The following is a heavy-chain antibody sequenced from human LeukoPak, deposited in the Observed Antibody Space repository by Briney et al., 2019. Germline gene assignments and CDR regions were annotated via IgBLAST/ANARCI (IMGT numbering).Heavy chain of an antibody. CDR3: ARDHSYYFGSETSTLDV. CDR2: IYYTGSV. V-gene: IGHV4-61*01. CDR1: GGSVSSGSYY. J-gene: IGHJ6*02. D-gene: IGHD3-10*01. Sequence: SETLSLTCTVSGGSVSSGSYYWTWIRQPPGEGLEWIGYIYYTGSVDYNPSLKSRLSISLDTSKNQFSLKLNSVTAADTAVYYCARDHSYYFGSETSTLDVWGQGTAVTVSS.